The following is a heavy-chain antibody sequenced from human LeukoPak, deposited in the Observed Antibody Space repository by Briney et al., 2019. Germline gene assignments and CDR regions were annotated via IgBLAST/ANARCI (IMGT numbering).Heavy chain of an antibody. Sequence: GGSLRLSCAASGFTFSSYEMNWVRQAPGKGLEWVSYISSGGSTIYHADSVKGRFTISRDNAKNSLYLQMNSLRAEDTAVYYCVKDRGSGSYPSPLFDNWGQGTLVTVSS. CDR1: GFTFSSYE. V-gene: IGHV3-48*03. J-gene: IGHJ4*02. D-gene: IGHD3-10*01. CDR2: ISSGGSTI. CDR3: VKDRGSGSYPSPLFDN.